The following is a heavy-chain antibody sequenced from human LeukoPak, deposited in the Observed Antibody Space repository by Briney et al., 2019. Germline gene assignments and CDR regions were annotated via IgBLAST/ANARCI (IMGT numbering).Heavy chain of an antibody. D-gene: IGHD6-19*01. CDR3: ARGTSVKWLVQSNAFDI. Sequence: GASVKVSCKASGGTFSSYAISWVRQAPGQGLEWMGRIIPILGIANYAQKFQGRVTITGDKSTSTAYMELSSLRSEDTAVYYCARGTSVKWLVQSNAFDIWGQGTMVIVSS. CDR2: IIPILGIA. V-gene: IGHV1-69*04. CDR1: GGTFSSYA. J-gene: IGHJ3*02.